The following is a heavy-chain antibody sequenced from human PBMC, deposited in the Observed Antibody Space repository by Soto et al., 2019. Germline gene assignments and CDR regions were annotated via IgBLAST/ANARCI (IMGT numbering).Heavy chain of an antibody. J-gene: IGHJ4*02. D-gene: IGHD3-22*01. Sequence: QVVLQESGPGLVKPSETLSLTCSVSGRSITSYYWSWVRQPPGKGLEWIGYIYDNGITSQNPSLKSRVTMSADTSQNHFSLKLTSVTGADTAVYYCARTYDSNGYANEFDSWGQGILDTVTS. CDR2: IYDNGIT. CDR3: ARTYDSNGYANEFDS. CDR1: GRSITSYY. V-gene: IGHV4-59*12.